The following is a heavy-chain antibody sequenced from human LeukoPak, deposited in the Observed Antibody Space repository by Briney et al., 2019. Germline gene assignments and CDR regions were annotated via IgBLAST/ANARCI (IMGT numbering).Heavy chain of an antibody. CDR2: ISWNSGSI. Sequence: GGSLRLSCAASGFTFSSYAMHWVRQAPGKGLEWVSGISWNSGSIGYADSVKGRFTISRDNAKNSLCLQMNSLRAEDTALYYCAKDMIAAAGNFDYWGQGTLVTVSS. J-gene: IGHJ4*02. D-gene: IGHD6-13*01. CDR1: GFTFSSYA. V-gene: IGHV3-9*01. CDR3: AKDMIAAAGNFDY.